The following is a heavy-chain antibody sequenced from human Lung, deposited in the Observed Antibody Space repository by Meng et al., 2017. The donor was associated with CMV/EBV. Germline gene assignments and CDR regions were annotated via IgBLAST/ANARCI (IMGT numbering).Heavy chain of an antibody. CDR1: GGSISSSSYY. D-gene: IGHD2-2*02. CDR2: IYYSGST. CDR3: ARDLKSYCSSTSCYINWFDP. V-gene: IGHV4-39*07. Sequence: SETLSLXCTVSGGSISSSSYYWGWIRQPPGKGLEWIGSIYYSGSTYYNPSLKSRVTISVDTSKNQFSLKLSSVTAADTAVYYCARDLKSYCSSTSCYINWFDPWGQGNXVNGSS. J-gene: IGHJ5*02.